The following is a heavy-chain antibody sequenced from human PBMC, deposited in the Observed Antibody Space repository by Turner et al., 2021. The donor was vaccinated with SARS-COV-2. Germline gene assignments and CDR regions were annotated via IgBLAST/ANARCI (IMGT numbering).Heavy chain of an antibody. CDR3: ARELTNNWFDP. Sequence: QVLLQASGPGLVKPSETLSLTCTVSGASISSYYWAWIRQPPGKRLEWIGYIYYRGSTNYNPSLKSRVTISVDTSKNHFSLKLTSVTAADTAVYFCARELTNNWFDPWGQGTLVTVSS. V-gene: IGHV4-59*01. CDR1: GASISSYY. D-gene: IGHD3-10*01. J-gene: IGHJ5*02. CDR2: IYYRGST.